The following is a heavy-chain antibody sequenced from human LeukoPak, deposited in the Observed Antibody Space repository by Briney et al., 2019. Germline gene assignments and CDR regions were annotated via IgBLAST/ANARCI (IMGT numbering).Heavy chain of an antibody. Sequence: ASVKVSCKASGYTFTGYYMHWVRQAPGQGLEWMGWINPNSGGTNYAQKFQGRVTMTRDTPISTAYMELSRLRSDDTAVYYCASSTLVPLGQRYHWFDPWGQGTLVTVSS. J-gene: IGHJ5*02. V-gene: IGHV1-2*02. CDR2: INPNSGGT. CDR3: ASSTLVPLGQRYHWFDP. D-gene: IGHD2-2*01. CDR1: GYTFTGYY.